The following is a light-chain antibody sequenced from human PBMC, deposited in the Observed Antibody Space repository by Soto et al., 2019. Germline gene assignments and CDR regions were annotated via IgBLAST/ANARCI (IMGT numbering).Light chain of an antibody. J-gene: IGLJ2*01. CDR2: DVN. CDR1: SSDIGAYNF. V-gene: IGLV2-14*03. Sequence: QSALTQPASVSGSPGQSITISCTGTSSDIGAYNFVSWYQQHPGKAPKLMLYDVNIRPSGVSNRFSGSKSGNTAPLTISRLQAEDEADYYCTSWTTSNTMIFGGGTKVTVL. CDR3: TSWTTSNTMI.